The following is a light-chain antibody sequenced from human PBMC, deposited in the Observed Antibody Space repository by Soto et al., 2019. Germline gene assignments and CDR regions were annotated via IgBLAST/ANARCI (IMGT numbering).Light chain of an antibody. Sequence: QSALTQPASVSGSPGQSITISCTGTSSDVGGYNYVSWYQQHPGKAPKLMIYDVNTRPSGVSNRFSGSKSGNTASLTISGPQAEDEAEFYCRSYTSNISFGGGTKVAVL. CDR2: DVN. CDR1: SSDVGGYNY. CDR3: RSYTSNIS. V-gene: IGLV2-14*01. J-gene: IGLJ2*01.